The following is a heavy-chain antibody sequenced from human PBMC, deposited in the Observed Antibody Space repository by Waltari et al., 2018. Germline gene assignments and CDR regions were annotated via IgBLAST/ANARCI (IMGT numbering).Heavy chain of an antibody. Sequence: QVQLQQWGAGLLKPSETLSLTCAVYVGSFSGYYCSWLRPPPGTGLEWIGEINHSGSTNYNPYLKSRVTISVDTSKNQFSLKLSSVTAADTAVYYCARGTRRGTMIVVVTRAFDIWGQGTMVTVSS. CDR2: INHSGST. D-gene: IGHD3-22*01. CDR1: VGSFSGYY. V-gene: IGHV4-34*01. J-gene: IGHJ3*02. CDR3: ARGTRRGTMIVVVTRAFDI.